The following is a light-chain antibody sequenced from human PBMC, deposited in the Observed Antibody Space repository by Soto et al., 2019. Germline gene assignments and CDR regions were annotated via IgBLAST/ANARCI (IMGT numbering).Light chain of an antibody. V-gene: IGLV2-14*01. CDR3: SSYTSSNTPYG. CDR1: SSDVGAYNF. J-gene: IGLJ1*01. CDR2: EVT. Sequence: QSALTQPASVSGSPGQSITISCTGSSSDVGAYNFVSWYQHHPGKAPKLILYEVTTHPSGVSSRFSGSKSGNTASLTISGLQADDEANYYCSSYTSSNTPYGFGTGTKVTVL.